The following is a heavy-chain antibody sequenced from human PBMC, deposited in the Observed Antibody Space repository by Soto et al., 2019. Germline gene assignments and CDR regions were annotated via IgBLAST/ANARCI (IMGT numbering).Heavy chain of an antibody. CDR1: GGSISSGGYY. V-gene: IGHV4-61*08. J-gene: IGHJ4*02. CDR2: IYYSGST. D-gene: IGHD3-10*01. Sequence: PSETLSLTCTVSGGSISSGGYYWSWIRQHPGKGLEWIGYIYYSGSTNYNPSLKSRVTISVDTSKNQFSLKLSSVTAADTAVYYCARQSGSGDNFDYWGQGTLVTVSS. CDR3: ARQSGSGDNFDY.